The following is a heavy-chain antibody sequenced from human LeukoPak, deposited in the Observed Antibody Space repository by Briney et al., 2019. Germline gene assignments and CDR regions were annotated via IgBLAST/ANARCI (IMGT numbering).Heavy chain of an antibody. CDR1: GFTFSSYA. CDR3: AKDRNSSSWYGDNWFDP. Sequence: GGSLRLSCAASGFTFSSYAVSWVRQAPGKGLEWVSAISGSGGSTYYADSVKGRFTISRDNSKNTLYLQMNSLRAEDTAVYYCAKDRNSSSWYGDNWFDPWGQGTLVTVSS. CDR2: ISGSGGST. J-gene: IGHJ5*02. V-gene: IGHV3-23*01. D-gene: IGHD6-13*01.